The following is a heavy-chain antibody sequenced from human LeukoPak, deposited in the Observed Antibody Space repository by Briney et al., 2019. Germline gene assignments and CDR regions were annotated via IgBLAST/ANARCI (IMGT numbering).Heavy chain of an antibody. CDR1: GGSISTYY. D-gene: IGHD3-3*01. Sequence: SETLSLTCTVSGGSISTYYWSWIRQPPGQGLEWIGYIYYSGISNYNPSLKSRVTISVDTSKNQFSLRLSSVTAADTAVYYCARVNSGSYDFWSGYYSYYFDYWGQGTLVTVSS. CDR2: IYYSGIS. J-gene: IGHJ4*02. CDR3: ARVNSGSYDFWSGYYSYYFDY. V-gene: IGHV4-59*01.